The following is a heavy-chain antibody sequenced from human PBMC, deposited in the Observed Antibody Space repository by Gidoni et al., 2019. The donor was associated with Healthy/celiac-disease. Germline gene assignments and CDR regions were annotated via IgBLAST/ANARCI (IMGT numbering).Heavy chain of an antibody. Sequence: EVQLVESGGGLLQRCRSLRLSCAASGFTFDDFPRHWVRQAPGQGLEWVSGISWNSDNIGNADSVKGRFTISRDNAKNSLYLQMKSMRAEDTALYYCAKGIKIFGVARGYDAFDIWGQGTMVTVSS. CDR2: ISWNSDNI. CDR1: GFTFDDFP. CDR3: AKGIKIFGVARGYDAFDI. J-gene: IGHJ3*02. D-gene: IGHD3-3*01. V-gene: IGHV3-9*01.